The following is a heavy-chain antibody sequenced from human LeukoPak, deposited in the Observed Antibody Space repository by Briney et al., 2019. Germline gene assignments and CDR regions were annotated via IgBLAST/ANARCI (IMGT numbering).Heavy chain of an antibody. V-gene: IGHV3-23*01. D-gene: IGHD3-16*01. Sequence: PGGSLRLSCAVSGFTFSRYAMTWVRQAPGKGLEWVSAVSRSGGSTSYADSVKGRFTISRDNSKNTLYLQMNSLRAEDTAVYYCARSYYDYPVDYWGQGTLVTVSS. CDR3: ARSYYDYPVDY. J-gene: IGHJ4*02. CDR2: VSRSGGST. CDR1: GFTFSRYA.